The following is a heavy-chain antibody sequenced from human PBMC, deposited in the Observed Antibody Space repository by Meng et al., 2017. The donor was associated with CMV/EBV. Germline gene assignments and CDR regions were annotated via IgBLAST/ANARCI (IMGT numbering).Heavy chain of an antibody. V-gene: IGHV1-69*05. D-gene: IGHD6-19*01. Sequence: SVKVSCKASGGTFSSYAISWVRQAPGQRLEWMGGIIPIFDTANYAQKFQGRVTITTDESTSTAYMELSSLRSEDTAVYYCGVAGNKYYFDYWGQGTLVTVSS. CDR3: GVAGNKYYFDY. CDR2: IIPIFDTA. CDR1: GGTFSSYA. J-gene: IGHJ4*02.